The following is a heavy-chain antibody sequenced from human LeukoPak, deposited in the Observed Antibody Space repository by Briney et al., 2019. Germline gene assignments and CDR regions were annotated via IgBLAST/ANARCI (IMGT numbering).Heavy chain of an antibody. Sequence: PGRSLRRSCTASGFTFGDYAMSWVRQAPGKGLEWVGFIRSKAYGGTTEYAASVKGRFTISRDDSKSIAYLQMNSLKTEDTAVYYCTRVLRCSSTSCYPYYFDYWGQGTLVTVSS. CDR3: TRVLRCSSTSCYPYYFDY. CDR2: IRSKAYGGTT. V-gene: IGHV3-49*04. D-gene: IGHD2-2*01. J-gene: IGHJ4*02. CDR1: GFTFGDYA.